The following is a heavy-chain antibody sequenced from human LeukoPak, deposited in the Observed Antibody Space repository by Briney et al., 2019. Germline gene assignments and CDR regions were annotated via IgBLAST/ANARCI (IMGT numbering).Heavy chain of an antibody. J-gene: IGHJ4*02. D-gene: IGHD3-10*01. V-gene: IGHV3-23*01. CDR1: GFTFSSYA. CDR3: ANSEFYVSGKYAGLDN. CDR2: ISDSGDYT. Sequence: PGGSLTLSCAGSGFTFSSYAMSWVRQAPGQGLEWVSVISDSGDYTSYADSVRGRFTISRDNSRNTLYLQMISLRPEDTAVYYCANSEFYVSGKYAGLDNWGQGTLVTVSS.